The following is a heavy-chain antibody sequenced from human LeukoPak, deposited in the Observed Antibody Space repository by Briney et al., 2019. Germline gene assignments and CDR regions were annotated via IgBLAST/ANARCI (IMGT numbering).Heavy chain of an antibody. D-gene: IGHD4-17*01. CDR1: GGSISSGSYS. CDR3: AREGGLDYGDSYFDY. V-gene: IGHV4-30-2*01. Sequence: PSQTLSLTCTVSGGSISSGSYSWSWIRQPPGKGLEWIGYIYHSGSTYYNPSLKSRVTISVDRSKNQFSLKLSSVTAADTAVYYCAREGGLDYGDSYFDYWGQGTLVTVSS. CDR2: IYHSGST. J-gene: IGHJ4*02.